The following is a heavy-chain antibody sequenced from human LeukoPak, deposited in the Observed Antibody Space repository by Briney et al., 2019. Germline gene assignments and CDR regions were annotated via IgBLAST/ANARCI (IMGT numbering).Heavy chain of an antibody. D-gene: IGHD6-19*01. CDR1: GSRFTSYW. Sequence: GESLKISFKGSGSRFTSYWIGWGRRRPGKGVEGMGIIYPGDSDNRYSPSFQGQVTISADTSISTAYLQWSSLNASDTAMYYRARHFKPYSSGWLFDYWGQGTLVTVSS. J-gene: IGHJ4*02. CDR2: IYPGDSDN. V-gene: IGHV5-51*01. CDR3: ARHFKPYSSGWLFDY.